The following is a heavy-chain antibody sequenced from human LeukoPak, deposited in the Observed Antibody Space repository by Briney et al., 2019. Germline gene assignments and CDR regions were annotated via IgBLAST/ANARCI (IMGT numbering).Heavy chain of an antibody. Sequence: ASVKVSCKVSGYTFTDYYMHWVQQAPGKGLEWMGLVDPEDGETIYAEKFQGRVTITADTSTDTAYMELSSLRSEDTAVYYCATGVYAILERPFDPWGQGTLVTVSS. CDR1: GYTFTDYY. J-gene: IGHJ5*02. CDR3: ATGVYAILERPFDP. CDR2: VDPEDGET. V-gene: IGHV1-69-2*01. D-gene: IGHD2-8*01.